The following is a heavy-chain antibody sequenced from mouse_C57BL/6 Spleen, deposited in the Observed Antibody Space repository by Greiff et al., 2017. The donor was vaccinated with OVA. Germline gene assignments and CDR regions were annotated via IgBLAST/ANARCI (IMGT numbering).Heavy chain of an antibody. J-gene: IGHJ2*01. V-gene: IGHV5-16*01. CDR1: GFTFSDYY. CDR2: INYDGSST. Sequence: EVQVVESEGGLVQPGSSMKLSCTASGFTFSDYYMAWVRQVPEKGLEWVANINYDGSSTYYLDSLKSRFIISRDNAKNILYLQMSSLKSEDTTTYYCARDRGGEYYFDYWGQGTTLTVSS. CDR3: ARDRGGEYYFDY.